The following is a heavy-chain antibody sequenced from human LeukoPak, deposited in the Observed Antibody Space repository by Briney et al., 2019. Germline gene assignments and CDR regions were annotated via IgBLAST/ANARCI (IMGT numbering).Heavy chain of an antibody. D-gene: IGHD2/OR15-2a*01. CDR1: GFTFSNYA. Sequence: GGSLRLSCAASGFTFSNYAMNWVRQAPGKGLEWVSVISGSGGSTNYADSVKGRFTISRDNSKNTLYLQLTSLRAEDTALYYCVTRAVSSPIWYYFDFWGQGTWSPSPQ. J-gene: IGHJ4*02. V-gene: IGHV3-23*01. CDR2: ISGSGGST. CDR3: VTRAVSSPIWYYFDF.